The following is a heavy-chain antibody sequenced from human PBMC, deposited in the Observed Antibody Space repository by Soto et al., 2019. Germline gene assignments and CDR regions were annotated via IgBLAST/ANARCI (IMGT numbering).Heavy chain of an antibody. CDR2: ISGSGGST. D-gene: IGHD2-15*01. V-gene: IGHV3-23*01. J-gene: IGHJ4*02. Sequence: GGSLRLSCAASGFTFSSYAMSWVRQAPGKGLEWVSAISGSGGSTYYADSVKGRFTISRDNSKNTLYLQMNSLRAEDTAVYYCARQDIVVVVAATGFDYWGQGTLVTVSS. CDR3: ARQDIVVVVAATGFDY. CDR1: GFTFSSYA.